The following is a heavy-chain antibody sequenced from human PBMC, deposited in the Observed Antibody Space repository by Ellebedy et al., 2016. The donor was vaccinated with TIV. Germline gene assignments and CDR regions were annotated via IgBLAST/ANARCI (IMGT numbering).Heavy chain of an antibody. V-gene: IGHV1-46*04. CDR1: GYTFTSYY. CDR3: ARGGEIATPPGENYFDY. CDR2: INPSGGST. D-gene: IGHD5-24*01. J-gene: IGHJ4*02. Sequence: AASVKVSCKASGYTFTSYYMHWVRQAPGQGLEWMGIINPSGGSTSYAQKLQGRVTMTRDTSTSTVYMELSSLRSEDTAVYYCARGGEIATPPGENYFDYWGQGTLVTVSS.